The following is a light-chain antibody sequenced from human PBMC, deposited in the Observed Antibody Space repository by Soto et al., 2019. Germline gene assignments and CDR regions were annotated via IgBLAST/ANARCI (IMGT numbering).Light chain of an antibody. V-gene: IGKV3-20*01. J-gene: IGKJ1*01. CDR2: HAS. CDR1: RSLSSDY. Sequence: IVLMQSPDTLSLSPGERATLSCRASRSLSSDYLAWYQQKPGQAPRLRFYHASRRATGTADRFSVSGSGTDFTHTISSLEPGAFGVYSCQQYGDSHRSFGQGTKGDIK. CDR3: QQYGDSHRS.